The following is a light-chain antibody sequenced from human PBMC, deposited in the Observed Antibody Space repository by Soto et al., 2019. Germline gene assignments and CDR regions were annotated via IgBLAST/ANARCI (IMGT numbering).Light chain of an antibody. Sequence: EIVWTQSPGTLSLSPGERATLSCRASQSVSSSYLAWYQQKPGQAPRLLIYGASSRATGIPDRFSGSASGTDFTLTISRLEPEDFAVYYCQQYGSSPWTFGQGTKVEIK. CDR1: QSVSSSY. CDR2: GAS. CDR3: QQYGSSPWT. J-gene: IGKJ1*01. V-gene: IGKV3-20*01.